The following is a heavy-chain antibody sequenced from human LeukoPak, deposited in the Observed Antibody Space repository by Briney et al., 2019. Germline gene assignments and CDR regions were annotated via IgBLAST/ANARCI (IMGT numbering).Heavy chain of an antibody. CDR2: IYPGDSDT. CDR3: ARNYDYDSSGYYLADY. Sequence: GESLKISCKGPGYSFTSYWIGWVRQMPGKGLEWMGIIYPGDSDTRYSPSFQGQVTISADKSISTAYLQWSSLKASDTAMYYCARNYDYDSSGYYLADYWGQGTLVTVSS. D-gene: IGHD3-22*01. CDR1: GYSFTSYW. V-gene: IGHV5-51*01. J-gene: IGHJ4*02.